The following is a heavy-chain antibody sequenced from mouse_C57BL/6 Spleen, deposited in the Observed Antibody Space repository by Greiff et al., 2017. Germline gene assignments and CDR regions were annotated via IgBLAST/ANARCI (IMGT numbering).Heavy chain of an antibody. V-gene: IGHV1-9*01. CDR2: ILPGSSST. CDR1: GYTFTGYW. D-gene: IGHD3-2*02. Sequence: VQLQQSGAELMKPGASVKLSCKASGYTFTGYWIDWVKQRPGQGLEWIGEILPGSSSTNYNEKFKGKATFTADTSSNTAYMQLSSLTSEDSAIXYCARTAHVYYAMDYWGQGTSVTVSS. J-gene: IGHJ4*01. CDR3: ARTAHVYYAMDY.